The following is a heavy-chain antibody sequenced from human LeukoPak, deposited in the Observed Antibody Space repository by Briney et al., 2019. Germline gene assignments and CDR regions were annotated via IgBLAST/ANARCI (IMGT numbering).Heavy chain of an antibody. V-gene: IGHV3-23*01. CDR2: ISGSGIST. CDR3: AKYKGRLWFGDSNWFDP. D-gene: IGHD3-10*01. J-gene: IGHJ5*02. CDR1: GFTFSNYA. Sequence: GGSLRLSCAASGFTFSNYAMNWVRQAPGKGLEWVSTISGSGISTYYADSVKGQFTISRDSSKNTLYLQMNSLRAEDTAVYYCAKYKGRLWFGDSNWFDPGGQEPLFTVSS.